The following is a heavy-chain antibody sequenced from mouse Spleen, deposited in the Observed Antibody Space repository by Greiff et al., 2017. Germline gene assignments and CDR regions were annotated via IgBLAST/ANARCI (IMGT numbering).Heavy chain of an antibody. CDR2: IDPSDSET. J-gene: IGHJ2*01. D-gene: IGHD3-3*01. V-gene: IGHV1-52*01. Sequence: VQLQQPGAELVRPGSSVKLSCKASGYTFTSYWMHWVKQRPIQGLEWIGNIDPSDSETHYNQKFKDKATLTVDKSSSTAYMQLSSLTSEDSAVYYCARELGQGYFDYWGQGTTLTVSS. CDR3: ARELGQGYFDY. CDR1: GYTFTSYW.